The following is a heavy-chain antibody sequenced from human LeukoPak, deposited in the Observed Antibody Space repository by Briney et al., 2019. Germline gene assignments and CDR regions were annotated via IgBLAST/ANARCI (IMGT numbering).Heavy chain of an antibody. D-gene: IGHD6-19*01. CDR3: VKSGGYGLIDY. V-gene: IGHV4-38-2*02. CDR1: GYSISSGYY. J-gene: IGHJ4*02. CDR2: IYYTGST. Sequence: SETLSLTCTVSGYSISSGYYWGWIRQPPGKGLEWIGNIYYTGSTYYNASLQSRVTMSIDMSKNQFSLRLSSVTAADTAMYYCVKSGGYGLIDYWGQGTLVTVSS.